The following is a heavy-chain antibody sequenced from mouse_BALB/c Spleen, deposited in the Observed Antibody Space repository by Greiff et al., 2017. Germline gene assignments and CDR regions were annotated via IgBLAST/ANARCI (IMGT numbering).Heavy chain of an antibody. CDR1: GFTFSSYT. J-gene: IGHJ4*01. CDR2: ISNGGGST. V-gene: IGHV5-12-2*01. Sequence: EVMLVESGGGLVQPGGSLKLSCAASGFTFSSYTMSWVRQTPEKRLEWVAYISNGGGSTYYPDTVKGRFTISRDNAKNTLYLQMSSLKSEDTAMYYCARHGYGSYAMDYWGQGTSVTVSS. CDR3: ARHGYGSYAMDY. D-gene: IGHD2-10*02.